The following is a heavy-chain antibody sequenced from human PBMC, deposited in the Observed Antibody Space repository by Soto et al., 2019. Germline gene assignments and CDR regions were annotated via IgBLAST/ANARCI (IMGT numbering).Heavy chain of an antibody. V-gene: IGHV3-48*03. CDR1: GLRFSSYE. J-gene: IGHJ5*02. CDR3: ARDFNFIFDDFADMRWNFDP. CDR2: ISSSGSTI. D-gene: IGHD3-3*02. Sequence: VGSLRVSWAASGLRFSSYEMNWVSQAPGKGLELVSYISSSGSTIYYADSVKGRFTISRDNAKNSLYLQMNSLRAEDTAVYYCARDFNFIFDDFADMRWNFDPWGQGTLVTVSS.